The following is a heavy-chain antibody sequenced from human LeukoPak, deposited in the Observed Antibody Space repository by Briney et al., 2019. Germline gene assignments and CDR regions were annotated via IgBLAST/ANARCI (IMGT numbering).Heavy chain of an antibody. CDR1: GGTFSSYA. J-gene: IGHJ4*02. V-gene: IGHV1-2*02. CDR2: INPNSGGT. CDR3: ASVAAAGELYYFDY. D-gene: IGHD6-13*01. Sequence: ASVKVSCKASGGTFSSYAISWVRQAPGQGLEWMGWINPNSGGTNYAQKFQGRVTMTRDTSISTAYMELSRLRSDDTAVYYCASVAAAGELYYFDYWGQGTLVTVSS.